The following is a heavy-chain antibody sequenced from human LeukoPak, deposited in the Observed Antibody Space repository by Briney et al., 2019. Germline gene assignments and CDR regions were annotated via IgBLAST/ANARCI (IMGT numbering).Heavy chain of an antibody. CDR2: IKQDGSEK. D-gene: IGHD1-26*01. CDR1: GFSFSSHW. J-gene: IGHJ4*02. Sequence: GGSLRLSCAASGFSFSSHWMSWVRQAPGKGLEWVANIKQDGSEKTYVDSVKGRFAISRDNAKNSLFLQMNSLRAEDTAVYYCARGGGYAPHFDSWGQGTLVTVSS. V-gene: IGHV3-7*01. CDR3: ARGGGYAPHFDS.